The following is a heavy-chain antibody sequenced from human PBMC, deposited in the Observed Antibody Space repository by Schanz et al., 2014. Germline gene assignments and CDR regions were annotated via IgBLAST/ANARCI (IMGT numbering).Heavy chain of an antibody. V-gene: IGHV3-15*01. Sequence: VQVVESGGGVVQPGRSLRLSCAASGFTFSDAWMTWVRQAPGKGLEWVGRIKSKTDGGTTDYAAPVKGRFTISRDDSKNTLFLQMNSLKTEDTAVYYCTTYCDGGCAIDNWGQGALVTVSS. CDR3: TTYCDGGCAIDN. CDR1: GFTFSDAW. CDR2: IKSKTDGGTT. D-gene: IGHD6-19*01. J-gene: IGHJ4*02.